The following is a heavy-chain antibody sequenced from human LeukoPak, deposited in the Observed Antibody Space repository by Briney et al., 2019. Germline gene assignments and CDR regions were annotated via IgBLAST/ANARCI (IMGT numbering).Heavy chain of an antibody. CDR2: IKQDGSEN. D-gene: IGHD3-16*01. J-gene: IGHJ4*02. V-gene: IGHV3-7*01. Sequence: GGSLRLSCAASGFTFSNYWMSWVRQAPGKGLEWVANIKQDGSENYYVDSVKGRFTISRDNAKNSLYLQMNSLRPEDTAVYYCARDGVPGYFDYWGQGTLVTVSS. CDR1: GFTFSNYW. CDR3: ARDGVPGYFDY.